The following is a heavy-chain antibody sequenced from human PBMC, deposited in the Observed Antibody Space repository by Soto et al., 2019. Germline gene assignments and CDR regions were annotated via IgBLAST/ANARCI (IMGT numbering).Heavy chain of an antibody. V-gene: IGHV3-7*03. D-gene: IGHD2-15*01. CDR3: ARVASPNWYFDL. CDR1: GFTFSSYW. Sequence: GGSLRLSCAASGFTFSSYWMSWVRQAPGKGLEWVANIKQDGSEKYYVDSVKGRFTISRDTAKNSLYLQMNSLRAEDTAVYYCARVASPNWYFDLWVRGTLVTVTS. J-gene: IGHJ2*01. CDR2: IKQDGSEK.